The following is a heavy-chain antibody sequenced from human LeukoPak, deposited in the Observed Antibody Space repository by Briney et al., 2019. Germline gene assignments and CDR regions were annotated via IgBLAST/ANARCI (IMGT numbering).Heavy chain of an antibody. V-gene: IGHV4-59*01. Sequence: SETLSLTCTVSGGSISSYYWSWIREPPGNGLEWIGYIYYGGSTDYNPSLKSRVTISKDTSKTQFSLRLSSVTAADTAVYYCARARLDSSGRFDYWGQGTLVTVSS. D-gene: IGHD3-22*01. CDR3: ARARLDSSGRFDY. CDR2: IYYGGST. J-gene: IGHJ4*02. CDR1: GGSISSYY.